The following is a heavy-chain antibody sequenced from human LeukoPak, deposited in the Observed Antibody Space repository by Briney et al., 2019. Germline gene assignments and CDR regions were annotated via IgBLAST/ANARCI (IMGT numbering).Heavy chain of an antibody. J-gene: IGHJ6*03. V-gene: IGHV4-34*01. D-gene: IGHD5-18*01. CDR2: INHSGST. CDR3: ARKGYSYGWHYYYMDV. Sequence: SETLSLTCAVYGGSFSGYYWSWIRQPPGKGLEWIGEINHSGSTNYNPSLKSRVTISVDTSKNQFSLKLSSVTAADTAVYYCARKGYSYGWHYYYMDVWGKGTTVTVSS. CDR1: GGSFSGYY.